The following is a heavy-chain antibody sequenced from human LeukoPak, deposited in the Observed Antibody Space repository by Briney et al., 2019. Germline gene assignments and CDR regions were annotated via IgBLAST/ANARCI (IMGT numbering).Heavy chain of an antibody. J-gene: IGHJ4*02. CDR2: ISGSGGST. Sequence: AGGSLRLSCAASGFTFSSYAMSWVRQAPGKGLEWVSTISGSGGSTFYADSVKGRFTISRDNSKNTLYLQINSLRAEDTAVYYCARRNVGMVPTTFDQWGQGTLVTVSS. CDR3: ARRNVGMVPTTFDQ. V-gene: IGHV3-23*01. D-gene: IGHD4/OR15-4a*01. CDR1: GFTFSSYA.